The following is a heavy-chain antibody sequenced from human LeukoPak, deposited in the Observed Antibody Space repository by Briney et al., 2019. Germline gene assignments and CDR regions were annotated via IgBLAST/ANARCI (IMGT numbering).Heavy chain of an antibody. CDR2: MNPNSGNT. D-gene: IGHD3-3*02. CDR1: GYTFTTYA. J-gene: IGHJ5*02. Sequence: ASVKVSCKASGYTFTTYALIWVRHATGQGLEWMGWMNPNSGNTGYAQKFQGRVTMTRNTSISTAYMELSSLRSEDTAVYYCARAIFGVAWFDPWGQGTLVTVSS. CDR3: ARAIFGVAWFDP. V-gene: IGHV1-8*01.